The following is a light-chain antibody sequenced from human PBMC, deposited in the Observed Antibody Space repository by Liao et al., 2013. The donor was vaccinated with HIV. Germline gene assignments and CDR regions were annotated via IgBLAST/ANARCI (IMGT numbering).Light chain of an antibody. V-gene: IGLV3-21*04. CDR2: YDS. CDR3: QVWDSSGDHSWV. Sequence: SYVLTQPPSVSVAPGKTARITCGGNNIGSKSVHWYQQKPGQAPVLVIYYDSDRPSGIPERFSGSNSGNTATLTISRVEAGDEADYYCQVWDSSGDHSWVFGGGTKLTVL. CDR1: NIGSKS. J-gene: IGLJ3*02.